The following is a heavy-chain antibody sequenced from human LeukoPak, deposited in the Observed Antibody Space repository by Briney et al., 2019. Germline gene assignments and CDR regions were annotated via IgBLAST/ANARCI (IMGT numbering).Heavy chain of an antibody. J-gene: IGHJ4*02. V-gene: IGHV1-2*02. Sequence: VASVKVSCKASGYTFTSYYMHWVRQAPGQGLEWMGWINPSSGGTNYAQKFQGRVTMTRDTSISTAYMELSELRSDDTAVYYCAGQKDPRPIDYWGQGTLITVSS. CDR1: GYTFTSYY. CDR2: INPSSGGT. CDR3: AGQKDPRPIDY.